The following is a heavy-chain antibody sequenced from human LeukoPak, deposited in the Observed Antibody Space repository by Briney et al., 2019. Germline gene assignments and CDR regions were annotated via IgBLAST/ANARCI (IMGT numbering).Heavy chain of an antibody. V-gene: IGHV3-30-3*01. D-gene: IGHD2-21*02. CDR3: ARDVRAYCGGDCYSYFDY. J-gene: IGHJ4*02. CDR1: GFTFSSYA. Sequence: PGGSLRLSCAASGFTFSSYAMHWVRQAPGKGLEWVAVISYDGSNKYYADSVKGRFTISRDNSKNTLYLQMNSLRAEDTAVYYCARDVRAYCGGDCYSYFDYWGQGTLVTVSS. CDR2: ISYDGSNK.